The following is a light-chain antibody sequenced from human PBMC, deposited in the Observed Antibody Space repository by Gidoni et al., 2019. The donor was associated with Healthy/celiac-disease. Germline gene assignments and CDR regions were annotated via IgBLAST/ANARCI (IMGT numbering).Light chain of an antibody. Sequence: DIQLTQSPSTLSASVGDRVTVTCRASQSISTWLAWYQLKPGKAPRLLIYKASSLESGVPSRFTGSGSGTEFTLTISSLQPDDVATYYCQQYNSSPYTFGQGTKLEIK. V-gene: IGKV1-5*03. CDR1: QSISTW. J-gene: IGKJ2*01. CDR2: KAS. CDR3: QQYNSSPYT.